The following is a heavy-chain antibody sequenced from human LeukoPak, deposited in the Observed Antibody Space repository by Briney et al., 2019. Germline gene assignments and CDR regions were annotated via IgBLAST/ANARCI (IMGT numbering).Heavy chain of an antibody. CDR1: GGSISSRAYF. CDR2: IFYSGST. CDR3: AGRTLQVVDNWFDP. V-gene: IGHV4-39*01. J-gene: IGHJ5*02. D-gene: IGHD2-15*01. Sequence: SETLSLTCTVSGGSISSRAYFWAWIRQPPGKGPEWIASIFYSGSTYYAPSLKSRVNISVDTSKNQFSLKLSSVTAADTAVYYCAGRTLQVVDNWFDPWGQGTLVTVSS.